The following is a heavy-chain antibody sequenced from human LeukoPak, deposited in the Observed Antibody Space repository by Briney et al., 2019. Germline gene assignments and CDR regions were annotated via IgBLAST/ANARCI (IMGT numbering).Heavy chain of an antibody. Sequence: PSETLSLTCTVSGGSISSYYWSWIRQPPGKGLEWIGYIYYSGSTYYNPSLKSRVTISVDTSKNQFSLKLSSVAAADTAVYYCARDVGYYDSSGNPYFDYWGQGTLVTVSS. CDR1: GGSISSYY. D-gene: IGHD3-22*01. J-gene: IGHJ4*02. CDR2: IYYSGST. V-gene: IGHV4-30-4*08. CDR3: ARDVGYYDSSGNPYFDY.